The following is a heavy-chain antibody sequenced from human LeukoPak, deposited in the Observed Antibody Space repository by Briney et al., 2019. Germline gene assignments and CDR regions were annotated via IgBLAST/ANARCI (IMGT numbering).Heavy chain of an antibody. CDR1: GFIFNTHA. CDR2: ISESGGGT. CDR3: VKKRTGLTYPFDY. V-gene: IGHV3-23*01. Sequence: GGSLRLSYAASGFIFNTHAMAWVRQAPGKGLEWVSAISESGGGTYYGASVKGRFTVSRDNSKNTLYLQMNSLSAEDTAVYYCVKKRTGLTYPFDYWGQGALVTVSS. J-gene: IGHJ4*02. D-gene: IGHD1/OR15-1a*01.